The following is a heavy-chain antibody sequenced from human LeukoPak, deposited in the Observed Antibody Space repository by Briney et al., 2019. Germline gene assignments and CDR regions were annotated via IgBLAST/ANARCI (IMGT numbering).Heavy chain of an antibody. CDR2: IYYSGST. CDR1: GGSISSSSYY. Sequence: SETLSLTCTVSGGSISSSSYYWGWIRQPPGKGLERIGSIYYSGSTYYNPSLKSRVTISVDTSKNQFSLKLSSVTAADTAVYYCARHWSHSVAQFGRSFWFDPWGQGTLVTVSS. D-gene: IGHD2-15*01. J-gene: IGHJ5*02. V-gene: IGHV4-39*01. CDR3: ARHWSHSVAQFGRSFWFDP.